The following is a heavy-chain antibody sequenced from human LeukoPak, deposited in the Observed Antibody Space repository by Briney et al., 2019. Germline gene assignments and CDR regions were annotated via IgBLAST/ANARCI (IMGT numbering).Heavy chain of an antibody. CDR3: ARSRATYAFDI. Sequence: GGSLRLSCTASGFTFSGYSMNWVRQAPGKGLEWVSYISSSGGTIYYADSVKGQFTISRDNAMNSLYLQMNSLRAEDTAVYYCARSRATYAFDIWSQGTMVTVSS. D-gene: IGHD5-12*01. CDR1: GFTFSGYS. CDR2: ISSSGGTI. V-gene: IGHV3-48*01. J-gene: IGHJ3*02.